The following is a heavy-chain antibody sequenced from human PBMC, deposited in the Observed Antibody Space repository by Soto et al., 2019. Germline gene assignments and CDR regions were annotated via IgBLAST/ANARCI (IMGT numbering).Heavy chain of an antibody. CDR1: GFTFSSYA. CDR3: ARDTKSGSYSLDY. Sequence: EVQLVESGGGLVQPGGSLRLSCAASGFTFSSYAMHWVRQAPGKGLEYVSAISSNGGGTYYANSVKGRFTISRDNSKNTLYLQMGSLRAEDMAVYYCARDTKSGSYSLDYWGQGTLVTVSS. V-gene: IGHV3-64*01. D-gene: IGHD1-26*01. CDR2: ISSNGGGT. J-gene: IGHJ4*02.